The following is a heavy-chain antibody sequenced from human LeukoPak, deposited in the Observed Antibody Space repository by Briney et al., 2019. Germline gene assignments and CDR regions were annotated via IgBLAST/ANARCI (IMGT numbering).Heavy chain of an antibody. Sequence: GESLKISCKGSGYSFTSYWIGWVRQMPGKGLEWMGVIYPGDSDTRYSPSFQGQVTISADKSISTAYLQWSSLKASDTAMYYCARHPRGYCSGGSCYFDYWGQGTLVTVSS. CDR1: GYSFTSYW. V-gene: IGHV5-51*01. J-gene: IGHJ4*02. D-gene: IGHD2-15*01. CDR2: IYPGDSDT. CDR3: ARHPRGYCSGGSCYFDY.